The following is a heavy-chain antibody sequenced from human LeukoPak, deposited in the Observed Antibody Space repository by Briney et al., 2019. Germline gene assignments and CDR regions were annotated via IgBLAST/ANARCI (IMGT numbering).Heavy chain of an antibody. V-gene: IGHV3-23*01. J-gene: IGHJ5*02. Sequence: GGSLRLSCAASGFTFSSYAMSWVRQAPGKGREWVSAISGSGGSTYYADSVKGRFTISRDNSKNTLYLQMNSLRAEDTAVYYCAKDSYSGYDYDWFDPWGQGTLVTVSS. D-gene: IGHD5-12*01. CDR1: GFTFSSYA. CDR3: AKDSYSGYDYDWFDP. CDR2: ISGSGGST.